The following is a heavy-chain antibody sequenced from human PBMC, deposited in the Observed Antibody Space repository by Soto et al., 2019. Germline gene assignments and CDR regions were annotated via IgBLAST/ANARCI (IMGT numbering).Heavy chain of an antibody. J-gene: IGHJ4*02. V-gene: IGHV4-39*01. CDR3: ARHDYGGFGL. Sequence: QLQLQESGPGLVKPSETLSLTCTVSGGSISRSSYYWGWIRQPPGKGLEWIGSIYYSGSTYYNPSLKSRVTISVDTSKNQFSLTLSSVTAADTAVYYYARHDYGGFGLWGQGTLVTVSS. CDR1: GGSISRSSYY. CDR2: IYYSGST. D-gene: IGHD4-17*01.